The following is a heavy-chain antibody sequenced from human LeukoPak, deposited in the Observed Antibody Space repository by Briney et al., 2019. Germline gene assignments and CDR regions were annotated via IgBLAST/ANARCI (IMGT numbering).Heavy chain of an antibody. V-gene: IGHV3-43*01. Sequence: GGSLRLSCAASGFTFDDYTMHWVRQAPGKGLEWVSLISWDGGSTYYADSVKGRFTISRDNSKNSLYLQMNSLRTEDTALYYCAKGERDYYDSSGYYDYWGQGTLVTVSS. J-gene: IGHJ4*02. CDR2: ISWDGGST. D-gene: IGHD3-22*01. CDR1: GFTFDDYT. CDR3: AKGERDYYDSSGYYDY.